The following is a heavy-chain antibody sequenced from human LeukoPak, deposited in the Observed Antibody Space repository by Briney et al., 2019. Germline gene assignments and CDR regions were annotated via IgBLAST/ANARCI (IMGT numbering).Heavy chain of an antibody. D-gene: IGHD3-10*01. CDR1: GFTFSTYV. CDR2: MSYDGSNE. J-gene: IGHJ4*02. CDR3: ARAYYYGSESPRPFDY. V-gene: IGHV3-30-3*01. Sequence: GGSLRLSCTASGFTFSTYVIHWVRQAPGKGLEWVAVMSYDGSNENYLDSVKGRFTISRDNSKNTLYLQMNNLRAEDTAVYYCARAYYYGSESPRPFDYWGQGTLVTVSS.